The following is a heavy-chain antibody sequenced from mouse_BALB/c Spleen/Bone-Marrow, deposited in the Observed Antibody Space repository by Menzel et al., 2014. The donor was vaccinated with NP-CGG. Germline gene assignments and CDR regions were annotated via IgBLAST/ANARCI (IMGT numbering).Heavy chain of an antibody. D-gene: IGHD2-4*01. Sequence: EVQLVESGPDLVKPSQSLSLPCTVTGYSITSFYSWHWIRQFPGNKLEWMGYINYSGSTNYNPSLKSRISITRDTSKNQFFLQLNSVTTEDTATYYCARSDYYDWAYWGQGTLVTVSA. CDR2: INYSGST. V-gene: IGHV3-1*02. J-gene: IGHJ3*01. CDR1: GYSITSFYS. CDR3: ARSDYYDWAY.